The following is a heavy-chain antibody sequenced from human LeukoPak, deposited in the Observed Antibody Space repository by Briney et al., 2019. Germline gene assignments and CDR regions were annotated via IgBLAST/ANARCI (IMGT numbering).Heavy chain of an antibody. J-gene: IGHJ6*03. CDR1: GGTFSSYA. V-gene: IGHV1-69*06. D-gene: IGHD3-3*01. CDR2: IIPIFGTA. Sequence: SVKVSCKASGGTFSSYAISWVRQAPGQGLEWMGGIIPIFGTANYAQKFQGRVTITADKSTSTAYMELSSLRSEDTAVYYCARAVNDFWSGTHYYYMDVWGKGTTVTVSS. CDR3: ARAVNDFWSGTHYYYMDV.